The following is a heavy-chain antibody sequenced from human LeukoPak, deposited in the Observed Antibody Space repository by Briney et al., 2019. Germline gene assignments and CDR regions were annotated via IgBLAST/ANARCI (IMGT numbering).Heavy chain of an antibody. D-gene: IGHD2-2*01. V-gene: IGHV1-8*01. Sequence: ASVKVSCKASGYTFTSYDINWVRQATGQGLEWMGWMNPNSGNTGYAQKLQGRVTMTRNTSISTAYMELSSLRSEDTAVYYCARGRLGYCSSTSCYAGWFDPWGQGTLVTVSS. J-gene: IGHJ5*02. CDR3: ARGRLGYCSSTSCYAGWFDP. CDR1: GYTFTSYD. CDR2: MNPNSGNT.